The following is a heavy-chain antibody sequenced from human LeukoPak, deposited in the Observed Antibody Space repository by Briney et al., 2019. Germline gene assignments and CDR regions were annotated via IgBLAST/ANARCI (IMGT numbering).Heavy chain of an antibody. V-gene: IGHV3-23*01. D-gene: IGHD6-19*01. CDR1: GFTFNNYA. Sequence: PGGSLRLSCAASGFTFNNYAMSWVRQAPGKGLEWVSGVGSGGDSTYYADSVKGRFTISRDNAKNSLYLQMNSLRVEDTAVYYCATTLSGWSPPQTSYYSYYMDVWGKGTTVTISS. CDR3: ATTLSGWSPPQTSYYSYYMDV. J-gene: IGHJ6*03. CDR2: VGSGGDST.